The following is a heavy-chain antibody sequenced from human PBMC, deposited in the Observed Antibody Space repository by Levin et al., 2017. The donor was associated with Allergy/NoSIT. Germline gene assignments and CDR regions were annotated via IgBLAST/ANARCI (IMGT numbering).Heavy chain of an antibody. V-gene: IGHV3-23*01. Sequence: GGSLRLSCAASGFRFSDYAMSWVRQAPGKGLEWVSGIRAGGGRTYYADSVKGRFSISRDNSMNTLYLQMNSLRAEDTAVYYCAKDLIGDSPDSDSFDIWGQGTMVTVSS. J-gene: IGHJ3*02. CDR1: GFRFSDYA. CDR3: AKDLIGDSPDSDSFDI. CDR2: IRAGGGRT. D-gene: IGHD3-22*01.